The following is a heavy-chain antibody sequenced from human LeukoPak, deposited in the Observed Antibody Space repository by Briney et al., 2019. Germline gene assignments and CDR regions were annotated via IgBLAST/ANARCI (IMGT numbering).Heavy chain of an antibody. Sequence: SETLSLTCTVSGGSISSYYWNWIRQPPGKGLEWIGEINHSGSTNYNPSLKSRVTISVDTSKNQFSLKLSSVTAADTAVYYCARAPGYAVTTKGWFDPWGQGTLVTVSS. CDR1: GGSISSYY. J-gene: IGHJ5*02. CDR3: ARAPGYAVTTKGWFDP. V-gene: IGHV4-34*01. CDR2: INHSGST. D-gene: IGHD4-17*01.